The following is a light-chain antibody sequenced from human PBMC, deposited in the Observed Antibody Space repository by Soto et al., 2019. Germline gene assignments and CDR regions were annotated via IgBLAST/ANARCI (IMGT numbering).Light chain of an antibody. CDR1: QTIDKNY. Sequence: EIVLTQSPGTLSLSPGEGATLSCRASQTIDKNYLGWYQQKRGLAPRLLIYDFSNRATGIPDRFTGSGSGTEFTLTISSLKFDDSAVYYCKQYNNWWTLGQGTKVDIK. V-gene: IGKV3D-20*01. J-gene: IGKJ1*01. CDR3: KQYNNWWT. CDR2: DFS.